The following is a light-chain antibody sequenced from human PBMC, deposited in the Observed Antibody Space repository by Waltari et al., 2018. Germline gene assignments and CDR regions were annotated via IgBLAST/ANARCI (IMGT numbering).Light chain of an antibody. Sequence: EIVLTQSPATLPLSPGERATLSCRASQSVSSYLAWYQQKPGQAPRLLIYDASNGATGIPARFSGSGSATDFTLTISSLEPEDFAVYYCQQRSNWPPALTFGGGTKVEIK. CDR3: QQRSNWPPALT. V-gene: IGKV3-11*01. CDR2: DAS. CDR1: QSVSSY. J-gene: IGKJ4*01.